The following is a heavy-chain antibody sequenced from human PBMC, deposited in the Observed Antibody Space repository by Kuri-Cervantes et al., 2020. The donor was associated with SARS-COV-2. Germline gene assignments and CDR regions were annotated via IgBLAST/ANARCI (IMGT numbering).Heavy chain of an antibody. CDR3: ARWGYSRGAFDI. CDR2: IYYSGST. CDR1: GGSFSAYQ. J-gene: IGHJ3*02. Sequence: SETLSLTCAVHGGSFSAYQWSWIRQPPGKGLEWIGYIYYSGSTNYNPSLKSRVTISVDTSKNHFSLKLSSVTAADTAVYYCARWGYSRGAFDIWGQGTMVTVSS. V-gene: IGHV4-59*01. D-gene: IGHD5-18*01.